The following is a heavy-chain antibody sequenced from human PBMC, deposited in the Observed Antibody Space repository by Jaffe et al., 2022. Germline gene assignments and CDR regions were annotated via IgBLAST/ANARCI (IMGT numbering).Heavy chain of an antibody. D-gene: IGHD2-15*01. J-gene: IGHJ4*02. V-gene: IGHV4-34*01. CDR1: GGSFRLYY. CDR2: INHNGNT. CDR3: ASRHHPIKSCSGGICYTRDF. Sequence: QVQIQQWGAGLLKPSETLSLTCGVSGGSFRLYYWTWIRQTPGRGLEWIGEINHNGNTNYSPSLMSRVTISADTSKNQFSLILKSVTAADTAIYYCASRHHPIKSCSGGICYTRDFWGQGILVTVSS.